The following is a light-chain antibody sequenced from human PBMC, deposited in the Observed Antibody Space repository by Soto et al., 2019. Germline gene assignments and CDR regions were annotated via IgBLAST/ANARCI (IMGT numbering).Light chain of an antibody. CDR3: QQRSNSPPWT. CDR1: QSVRNY. V-gene: IGKV3-11*01. J-gene: IGKJ3*01. CDR2: DAS. Sequence: EIVLTQSPATVSVSPGESATLSCRASQSVRNYLAWYQQKPGQAPRLLIFDASNRATGIPSRFSGSGSGTYFTLTISSLEPEDFVVYYCQQRSNSPPWTFGPGTRVDL.